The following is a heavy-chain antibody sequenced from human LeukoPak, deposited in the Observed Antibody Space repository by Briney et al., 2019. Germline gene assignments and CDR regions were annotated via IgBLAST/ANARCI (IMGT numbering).Heavy chain of an antibody. CDR2: FALEDGEK. CDR3: ATAFAGNPVDY. J-gene: IGHJ4*02. D-gene: IGHD3-16*01. CDR1: GYTLSDLS. V-gene: IGHV1-24*01. Sequence: GASVKVSCKVSGYTLSDLSMHWVRQAPGKGLEWMGSFALEDGEKIYAQKFQGRVTMTEDTSTDTAYMELSSLRSEDTAVYYCATAFAGNPVDYWGQGTLVTVSS.